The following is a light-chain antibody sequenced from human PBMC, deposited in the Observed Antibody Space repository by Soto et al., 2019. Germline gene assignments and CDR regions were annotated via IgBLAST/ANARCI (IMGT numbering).Light chain of an antibody. J-gene: IGKJ1*01. CDR2: KAS. Sequence: DIQMTQSPSTLSGSVGDRVTITCRASQTISSWLAWYQQKPGKAPKLLIYKASTLKSGVPSRFSGSGSGTEFTLTINGLQPDDFATYYCQQYNGYRTWTFGQGTKVDIK. CDR3: QQYNGYRTWT. V-gene: IGKV1-5*03. CDR1: QTISSW.